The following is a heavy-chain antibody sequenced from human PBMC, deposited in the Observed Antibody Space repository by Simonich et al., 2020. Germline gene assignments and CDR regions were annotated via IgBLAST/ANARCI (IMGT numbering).Heavy chain of an antibody. V-gene: IGHV3-21*01. J-gene: IGHJ3*02. CDR2: IKSSSSNI. Sequence: EVQLVESGGGLVKPGGSLRLSCAASGFTSSSYSMNWVRQAPGKGSGGVASIKSSSSNIYYADSVKGRFTISRDNAKNSLYLQMKSLRAEDTAVYYCAREQARGGAFDIWGQGTMVTVSS. D-gene: IGHD3-16*01. CDR1: GFTSSSYS. CDR3: AREQARGGAFDI.